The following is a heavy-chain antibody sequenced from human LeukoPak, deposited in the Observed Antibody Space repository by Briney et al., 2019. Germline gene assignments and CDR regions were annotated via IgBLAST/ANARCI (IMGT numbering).Heavy chain of an antibody. CDR2: INHSGST. CDR1: GGSFSGYY. J-gene: IGHJ6*02. D-gene: IGHD3-3*01. V-gene: IGHV4-34*01. CDR3: ARGPRYDFWSGYYRYYYGMDV. Sequence: PSETLSLTCAVYGGSFSGYYWSWIRQPPGKGLEWIGEINHSGSTNYNPSLKSRVTISVDTSKNQFSLKLSSVTAADTAVYYCARGPRYDFWSGYYRYYYGMDVWGQGTTVTVSS.